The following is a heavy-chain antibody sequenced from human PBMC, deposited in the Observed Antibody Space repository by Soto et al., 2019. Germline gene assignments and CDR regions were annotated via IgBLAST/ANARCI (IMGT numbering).Heavy chain of an antibody. J-gene: IGHJ6*02. CDR3: AKAPTAAVTTPRIRNYYYYGMDV. V-gene: IGHV3-23*01. CDR2: ISGSGGST. Sequence: EVQLLESGGGLVQPGGSLRLSCAASGFTFSSYAMSWVRQAPGKGLEWVSAISGSGGSTYYADSVKGRFTISRDNSKNTLYRQMNSLRAEDTAVYYCAKAPTAAVTTPRIRNYYYYGMDVWGQGTTVTVSS. CDR1: GFTFSSYA. D-gene: IGHD4-17*01.